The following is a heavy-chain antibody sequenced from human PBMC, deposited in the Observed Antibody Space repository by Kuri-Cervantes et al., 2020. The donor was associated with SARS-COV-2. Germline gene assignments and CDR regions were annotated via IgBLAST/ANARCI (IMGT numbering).Heavy chain of an antibody. V-gene: IGHV3-49*03. D-gene: IGHD3/OR15-3a*01. J-gene: IGHJ4*02. Sequence: GGSLRLSCTTSAFTFADYALAWFRQAPGKGLEWVGLIRSKAYGETTEYAASVKGRFSISRDDSESIAYLQMNSLKTEDTAVYYCSRNFWAGYWPFDYWGQGTLVTVSS. CDR1: AFTFADYA. CDR3: SRNFWAGYWPFDY. CDR2: IRSKAYGETT.